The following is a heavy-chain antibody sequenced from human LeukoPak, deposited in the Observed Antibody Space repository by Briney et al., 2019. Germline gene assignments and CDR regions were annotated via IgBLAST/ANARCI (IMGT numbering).Heavy chain of an antibody. V-gene: IGHV4-59*01. J-gene: IGHJ5*02. CDR3: AKGGPEASAGLTWFDP. CDR2: VWYSGTT. Sequence: TSSETLSLTCTVSGGSINNYYWYWMRQPPGKGLEWIGYVWYSGTTKYNPSLKSRVTISVDTSKNQFSLKLNYVTAADTAVYYCAKGGPEASAGLTWFDPWGQGTRVTVSS. D-gene: IGHD1-14*01. CDR1: GGSINNYY.